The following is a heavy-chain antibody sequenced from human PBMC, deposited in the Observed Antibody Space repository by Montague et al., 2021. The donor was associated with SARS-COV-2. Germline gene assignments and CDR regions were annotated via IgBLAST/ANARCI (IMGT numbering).Heavy chain of an antibody. CDR2: IYHSGSA. CDR1: GGSTSSSNW. Sequence: SETLSLTCAVSGGSTSSSNWWSWVRQPPGKGLEWIGEIYHSGSANYNPSLKSRVTISVDKSKNQFSLKLSSVTAADTAVYYCARGLAELRYFDWYHYYFDYWGQGTLVTVSS. J-gene: IGHJ4*02. V-gene: IGHV4-4*02. CDR3: ARGLAELRYFDWYHYYFDY. D-gene: IGHD3-9*01.